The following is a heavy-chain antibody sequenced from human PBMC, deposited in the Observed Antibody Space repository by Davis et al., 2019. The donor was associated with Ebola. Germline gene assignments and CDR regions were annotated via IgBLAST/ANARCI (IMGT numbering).Heavy chain of an antibody. Sequence: PGGSLRLSCVGSGFSVSDKYMSWVRQAPGRGLEWVSGISGSGDNAYYADSVKGRFTISRDNSKNTLYLQIHSLRAEDTAVYYCARHQNVWYYFDHWGQGTLVTVSS. D-gene: IGHD2-8*02. J-gene: IGHJ4*02. V-gene: IGHV3-23*01. CDR1: GFSVSDKY. CDR3: ARHQNVWYYFDH. CDR2: ISGSGDNA.